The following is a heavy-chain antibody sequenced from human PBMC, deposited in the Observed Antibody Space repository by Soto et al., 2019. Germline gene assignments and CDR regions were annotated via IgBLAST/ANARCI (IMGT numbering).Heavy chain of an antibody. D-gene: IGHD3-3*01. CDR1: GFTFSSYG. CDR2: IWYDGSNN. CDR3: SRDRSIFGGQTRDY. V-gene: IGHV3-33*01. J-gene: IGHJ4*02. Sequence: QVQLVESGGGVVQPGRSLRLSCAASGFTFSSYGMHWVRQAPGKGLEWVAVIWYDGSNNYYADSEKGRFTISRDNSKNTLLLQMNSMRAEDTAVEYCSRDRSIFGGQTRDYWGQGTLVTVSS.